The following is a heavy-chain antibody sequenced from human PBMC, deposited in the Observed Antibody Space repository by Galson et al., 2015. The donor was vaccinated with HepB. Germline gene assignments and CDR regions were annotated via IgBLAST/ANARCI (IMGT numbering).Heavy chain of an antibody. V-gene: IGHV3-30*04. CDR2: ISYDGSSK. CDR3: ARDAYYYGSGDRFDY. J-gene: IGHJ4*02. CDR1: GFTFSSYA. D-gene: IGHD3-10*01. Sequence: SLRLSCAASGFTFSSYAMHWVRQAPGKGLEWMAVISYDGSSKYYADSVKGRFTISRDNYKNTLYLQMNSLRVEDTAVYYCARDAYYYGSGDRFDYWGQGTLVTVSS.